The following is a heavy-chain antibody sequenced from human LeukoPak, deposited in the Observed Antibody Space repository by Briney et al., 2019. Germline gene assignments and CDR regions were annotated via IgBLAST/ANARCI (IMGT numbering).Heavy chain of an antibody. D-gene: IGHD3-22*01. V-gene: IGHV4-39*01. Sequence: SETLSLTCTVSGGSISSSSYYWGWIRQPPGKGLEWIGSIYYSGSTYYNPSLKSRVTISVDTSKNQFSLKLSSVTAADTAVYYCARARITMIVVVTPDAFDIWGQGTMVTVSS. J-gene: IGHJ3*02. CDR2: IYYSGST. CDR1: GGSISSSSYY. CDR3: ARARITMIVVVTPDAFDI.